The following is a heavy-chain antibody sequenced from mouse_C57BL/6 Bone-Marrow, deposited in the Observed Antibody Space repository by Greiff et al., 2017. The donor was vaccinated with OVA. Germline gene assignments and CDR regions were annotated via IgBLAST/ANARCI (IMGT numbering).Heavy chain of an antibody. J-gene: IGHJ4*01. V-gene: IGHV14-4*01. CDR1: GFNIKDDY. CDR2: IDPENGDT. CDR3: TTLYYSNFYAMDY. Sequence: VQLQQSGAELVRPGASVKLSCTASGFNIKDDYMHWVKQRPEQGLEWIGWIDPENGDTEYASKFQGKATITADTSSNTAYLQLSSLTSEDTAVYYCTTLYYSNFYAMDYWGQGTSVTVSS. D-gene: IGHD2-5*01.